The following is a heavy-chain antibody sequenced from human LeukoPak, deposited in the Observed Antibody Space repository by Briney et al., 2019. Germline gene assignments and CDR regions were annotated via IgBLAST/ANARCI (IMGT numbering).Heavy chain of an antibody. J-gene: IGHJ3*02. Sequence: SETLSLTCAVSGGSISSGGYSWSWIRQPPGKGLEWIGYIYHSGSTYYNPSLKSRVTISVDRSKNQFSLKLSSVTAADTAVYYCARGGCSSTSCYVPGDAFDIWGQGTMVTVST. CDR3: ARGGCSSTSCYVPGDAFDI. D-gene: IGHD2-2*01. CDR2: IYHSGST. CDR1: GGSISSGGYS. V-gene: IGHV4-30-2*01.